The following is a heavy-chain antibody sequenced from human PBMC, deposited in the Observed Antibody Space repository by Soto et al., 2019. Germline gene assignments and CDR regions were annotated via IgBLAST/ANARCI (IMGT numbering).Heavy chain of an antibody. Sequence: QVQLQESGPGLVKPSETLSLTCTVSGGSISSYYWSWIRQPPGKGLEWIGYIYYSGSTNYNSSLTSRVTISLDTSKNQFSLKLSAVTAADTAVYYCARVSRGLYYFYYMDVWGKGTTVTVSS. V-gene: IGHV4-59*08. J-gene: IGHJ6*03. CDR2: IYYSGST. CDR1: GGSISSYY. CDR3: ARVSRGLYYFYYMDV.